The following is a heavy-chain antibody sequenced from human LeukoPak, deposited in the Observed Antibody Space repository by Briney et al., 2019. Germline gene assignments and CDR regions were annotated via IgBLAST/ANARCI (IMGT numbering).Heavy chain of an antibody. V-gene: IGHV4-59*01. CDR3: ASYSSSYATFGY. Sequence: PSETLSLTCTVSGGSISSYYWSWIRQPPGKGLEWIGYIYYSGSTNYNPSLKSRVTISVDTSKNQFSLKLSSVTAADTAVYYCASYSSSYATFGYWGQGTLDTVSS. CDR1: GGSISSYY. D-gene: IGHD6-6*01. J-gene: IGHJ4*02. CDR2: IYYSGST.